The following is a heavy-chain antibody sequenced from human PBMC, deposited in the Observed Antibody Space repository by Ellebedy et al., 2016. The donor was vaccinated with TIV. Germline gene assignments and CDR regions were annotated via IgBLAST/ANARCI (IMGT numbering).Heavy chain of an antibody. Sequence: GESLKISCAASGFTFSSYWMHWVRQAPGKGLEWVSSISSSSSYIYYADSVKGRFTISRDNAKNSLYLQMNSLRAEDTAVYYCARDRGINWYFDLWGRGTLVTVSS. V-gene: IGHV3-21*01. D-gene: IGHD3-10*01. CDR2: ISSSSSYI. J-gene: IGHJ2*01. CDR1: GFTFSSYW. CDR3: ARDRGINWYFDL.